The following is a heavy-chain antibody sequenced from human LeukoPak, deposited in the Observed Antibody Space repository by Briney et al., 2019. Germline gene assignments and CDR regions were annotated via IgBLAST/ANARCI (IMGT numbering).Heavy chain of an antibody. CDR3: AKERPSQLLWFGELSETDY. J-gene: IGHJ4*02. CDR2: ISGSGGST. Sequence: GGSLRLSCAASGFTFSSYAMSWVRQAPGKGLEWVSAISGSGGSTYYADSVKGRFTISRDNSKNTLYLEMNSLRAEDTAVYYCAKERPSQLLWFGELSETDYWGQGTLVTVSS. CDR1: GFTFSSYA. D-gene: IGHD3-10*01. V-gene: IGHV3-23*01.